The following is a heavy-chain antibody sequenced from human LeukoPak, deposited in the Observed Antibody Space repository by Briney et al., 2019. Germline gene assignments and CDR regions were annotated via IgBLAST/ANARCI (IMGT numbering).Heavy chain of an antibody. CDR3: ARSVTMIVVFAFDI. Sequence: GGSLRLSCAASGFTFSSYSMNWVRQAPGKGLEWVSGINWNGGSTGYADSVKGRFTISRDNAKNSLYLQMNSLRAEDTALYYCARSVTMIVVFAFDIWGQGTMVTVSS. V-gene: IGHV3-20*04. CDR2: INWNGGST. J-gene: IGHJ3*02. D-gene: IGHD3-22*01. CDR1: GFTFSSYS.